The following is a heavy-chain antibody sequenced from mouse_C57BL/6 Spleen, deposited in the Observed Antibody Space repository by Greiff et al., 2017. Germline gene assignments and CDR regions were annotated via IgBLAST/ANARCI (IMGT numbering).Heavy chain of an antibody. CDR1: GFNIKDDY. Sequence: VQLQQSGAELVRPGASVKLSCTASGFNIKDDYMHWVKQRPEQGLEWIGWIDPENGDTEYASKFQGKATITADTSSNTAYLQRSSLTSEDTAVYYCAIYYYGSPYFDYWGQGTTLTVSS. V-gene: IGHV14-4*01. J-gene: IGHJ2*01. D-gene: IGHD1-1*01. CDR2: IDPENGDT. CDR3: AIYYYGSPYFDY.